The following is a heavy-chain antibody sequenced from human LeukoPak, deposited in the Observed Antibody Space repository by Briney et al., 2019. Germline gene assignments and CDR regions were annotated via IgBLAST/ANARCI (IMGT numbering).Heavy chain of an antibody. D-gene: IGHD2-8*02. CDR3: ATYRQVLLPFES. J-gene: IGHJ4*02. CDR1: GCTFSSFA. CDR2: IFPSGGEI. V-gene: IGHV3-23*01. Sequence: GGSLRLSCAASGCTFSSFARIWVRQPPGKGLEWVSSIFPSGGEIHYADSVRGRFTISRDNSKSTLSLQMNSLRAEDTAIYYCATYRQVLLPFESWGQGTLVTVSS.